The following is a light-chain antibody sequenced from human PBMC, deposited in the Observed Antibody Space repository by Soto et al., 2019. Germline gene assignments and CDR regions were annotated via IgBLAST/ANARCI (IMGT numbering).Light chain of an antibody. V-gene: IGKV1-39*01. J-gene: IGKJ1*01. CDR2: STS. CDR1: QNINVY. CDR3: QQYNNYPRT. Sequence: IQMTQSPSSLSASVGDRVIITCRASQNINVYLNWFQQIPGQAPKLLIYSTSNLQSGVPSRFSGSGSGTDFTLTISSLQPDDFATYYCQQYNNYPRTFGQGTKVEIK.